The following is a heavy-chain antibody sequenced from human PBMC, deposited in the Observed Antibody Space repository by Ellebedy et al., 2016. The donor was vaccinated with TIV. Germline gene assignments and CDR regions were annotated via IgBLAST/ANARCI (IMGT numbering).Heavy chain of an antibody. D-gene: IGHD3-22*01. CDR1: GFTFSSYE. CDR2: ISSSGSTI. V-gene: IGHV3-48*03. CDR3: ARGDGNHYYDSSGYSY. J-gene: IGHJ4*02. Sequence: GESLKISCAASGFTFSSYEMNWVRQAPGKGLEWVSYISSSGSTIYYADSVKGRFTISRDNAKNSLYLQMNSLRAEDTAVYYCARGDGNHYYDSSGYSYWGQGTLVTVSS.